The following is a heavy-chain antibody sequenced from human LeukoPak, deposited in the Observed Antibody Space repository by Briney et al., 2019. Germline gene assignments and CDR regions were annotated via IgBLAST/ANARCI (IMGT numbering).Heavy chain of an antibody. Sequence: ASVKVSCKASGGTFSSYAISWVRQAPGQGLEWMGGIIPILGTANYAQKFQGRVTITADESTSTAYMELSSLRSEDTAVYYCARDPLGPYSSSPRGWFDPWGQGALVTVSS. V-gene: IGHV1-69*13. CDR3: ARDPLGPYSSSPRGWFDP. CDR1: GGTFSSYA. J-gene: IGHJ5*02. D-gene: IGHD6-6*01. CDR2: IIPILGTA.